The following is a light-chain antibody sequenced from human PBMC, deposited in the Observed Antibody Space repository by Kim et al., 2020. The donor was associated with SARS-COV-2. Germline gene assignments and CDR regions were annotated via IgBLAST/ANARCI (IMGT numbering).Light chain of an antibody. Sequence: PGQRVTISCNGSSSNIGAGYDVHWYQQLPGTAPKLLIYGNSNRPSGVPDRFSGSKSGTSASLAITGLQAEDEADYYCQSYDSSHVVFGGGTQLTVL. CDR2: GNS. J-gene: IGLJ2*01. CDR1: SSNIGAGYD. CDR3: QSYDSSHVV. V-gene: IGLV1-40*01.